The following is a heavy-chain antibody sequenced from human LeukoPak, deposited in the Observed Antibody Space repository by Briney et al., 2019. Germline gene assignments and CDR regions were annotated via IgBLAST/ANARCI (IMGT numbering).Heavy chain of an antibody. CDR3: AKDMAAYYYASGNIDY. CDR1: GFSFSTYG. CDR2: ISDSGGST. Sequence: GGSLRLSCAASGFSFSTYGMSWVRQAPGKGLEWVSAISDSGGSTYYADSVKGRFTISRDNSKNSLYLQMNRLRAEDTALYYCAKDMAAYYYASGNIDYWGQGTLVTVSS. D-gene: IGHD3-10*01. J-gene: IGHJ4*02. V-gene: IGHV3-23*01.